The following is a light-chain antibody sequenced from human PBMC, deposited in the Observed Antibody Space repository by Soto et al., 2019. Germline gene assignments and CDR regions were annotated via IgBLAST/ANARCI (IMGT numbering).Light chain of an antibody. Sequence: IQMTQSPSSLSASVGDRVTITCRASRYIRSDLSWYQQRPGQAPKVLIYTASSLQSGVPSRFSGSGSGTDFTLTISSLQPEDCATYYCLQDYNYPWTCGQGTKV. CDR1: RYIRSD. CDR2: TAS. CDR3: LQDYNYPWT. V-gene: IGKV1-6*01. J-gene: IGKJ1*01.